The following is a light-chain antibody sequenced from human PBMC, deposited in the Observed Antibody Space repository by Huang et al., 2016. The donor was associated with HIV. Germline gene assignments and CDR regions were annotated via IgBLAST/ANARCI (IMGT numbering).Light chain of an antibody. CDR2: GAS. V-gene: IGKV3-15*01. CDR1: QSISAN. Sequence: EIVMTQSPATLSVSPGDRATLSCRTSQSISANLAWYQRKPGQAPRLLIYGASTRATGIPASFSGSGSGTEFSLTISSLQSEDFAVYYCQQYNNWPRTFGQGTKVEIK. CDR3: QQYNNWPRT. J-gene: IGKJ1*01.